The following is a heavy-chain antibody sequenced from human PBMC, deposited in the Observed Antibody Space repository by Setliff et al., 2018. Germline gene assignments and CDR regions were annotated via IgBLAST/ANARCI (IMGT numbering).Heavy chain of an antibody. CDR3: VGAGTCSY. J-gene: IGHJ4*02. CDR2: INSDGSTT. Sequence: GGSLRLSCAASEFTLSTYWIHWVRQAPRKGLVWVSRINSDGSTTTYANSVKGRCTISRDNGKNTVYLQMNSLTTEDTALYYCVGAGTCSYWGQGTPVTVSS. D-gene: IGHD3-10*02. V-gene: IGHV3-74*01. CDR1: EFTLSTYW.